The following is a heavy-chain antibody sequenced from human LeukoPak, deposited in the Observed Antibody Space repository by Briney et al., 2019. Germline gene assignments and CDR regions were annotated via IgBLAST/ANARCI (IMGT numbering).Heavy chain of an antibody. CDR1: GGSISSGSYY. V-gene: IGHV4-61*02. CDR2: IDTSGST. J-gene: IGHJ4*02. D-gene: IGHD4-17*01. CDR3: AREGIYGDYRH. Sequence: SETLSLTCTVSGGSISSGSYYWSWIRQPAGKGLEWIGRIDTSGSTNYNPSLKSRATISADTSKKQFSLKLRSVTAADTAVYYCAREGIYGDYRHWGQGTLVTVSS.